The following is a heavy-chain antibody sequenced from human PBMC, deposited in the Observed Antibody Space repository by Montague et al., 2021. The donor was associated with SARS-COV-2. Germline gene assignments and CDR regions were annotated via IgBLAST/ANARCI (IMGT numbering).Heavy chain of an antibody. V-gene: IGHV4-34*01. D-gene: IGHD6-19*01. CDR3: ARNSRHWLVRPHHYYYFDY. Sequence: SETLSLTCTVYGGSFSGYCWSWNRKPQGKGLEWNGKGNHSGSSXXXQSXXXQVTISVDASKNKISLKLSSVTAADTAVYYYARNSRHWLVRPHHYYYFDYWGQGTLVTVSS. CDR1: GGSFSGYC. J-gene: IGHJ4*02. CDR2: GNHSGSS.